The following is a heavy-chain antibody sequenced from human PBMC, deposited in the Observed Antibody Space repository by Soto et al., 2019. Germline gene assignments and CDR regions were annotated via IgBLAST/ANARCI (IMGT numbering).Heavy chain of an antibody. CDR3: ARGSTVCPHRLNY. Sequence: QVQLQESGPGLVKPSETLSLNCNVSGGPMSSDYWSWIRHSPGKGLEWIGYIYYSRSTNYNPSHMIRVIITTDTSNHQFSMELHSVTDDETAVYYCARGSTVCPHRLNYCGQGTRVTVSS. CDR1: GGPMSSDY. CDR2: IYYSRST. V-gene: IGHV4-59*01. D-gene: IGHD6-19*01. J-gene: IGHJ4*02.